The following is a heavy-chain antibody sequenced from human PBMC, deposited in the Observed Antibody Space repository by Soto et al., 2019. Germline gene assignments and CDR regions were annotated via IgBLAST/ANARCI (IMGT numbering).Heavy chain of an antibody. CDR2: IYYSGST. CDR1: GGSISSYY. J-gene: IGHJ6*02. D-gene: IGHD3-10*01. Sequence: SETLSLTCTVSGGSISSYYWSWIRQPPGKGLEWIGYIYYSGSTNYNPSLKSRVTISVDTSKNQFSLKLSSVTAADTAVYYCARELVVRGVDYYYYGMDVWGQGTTVTVSS. CDR3: ARELVVRGVDYYYYGMDV. V-gene: IGHV4-59*01.